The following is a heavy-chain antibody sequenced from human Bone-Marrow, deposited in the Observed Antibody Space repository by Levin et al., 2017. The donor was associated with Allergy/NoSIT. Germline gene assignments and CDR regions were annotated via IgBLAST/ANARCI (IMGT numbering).Heavy chain of an antibody. J-gene: IGHJ4*02. CDR3: TTRPH. CDR1: GFTFGNAW. Sequence: LSLTCVASGFTFGNAWMNWVRQAPGKGLQWVGRIKGKTDGGTTDYAAPVKGRFTISRDDSKKTLYLQMNSLKTEDTAIYYCTTRPHWGQGTLVTVCS. V-gene: IGHV3-15*01. CDR2: IKGKTDGGTT.